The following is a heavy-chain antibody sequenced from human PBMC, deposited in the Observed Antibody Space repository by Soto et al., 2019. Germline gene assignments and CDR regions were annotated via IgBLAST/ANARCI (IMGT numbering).Heavy chain of an antibody. V-gene: IGHV4-39*01. D-gene: IGHD4-4*01. Sequence: QLQIQESGPGLVKPSETLSLTCTVSGGSISSNNDYWGWIRQPPGKGLEWIGNIYYSGLTYFNPSLKSRITISVDTSKNQFSLKVNSVTAADTAGYYCATGNKDLYFHYWGQGTLVTVSS. J-gene: IGHJ4*02. CDR1: GGSISSNNDY. CDR3: ATGNKDLYFHY. CDR2: IYYSGLT.